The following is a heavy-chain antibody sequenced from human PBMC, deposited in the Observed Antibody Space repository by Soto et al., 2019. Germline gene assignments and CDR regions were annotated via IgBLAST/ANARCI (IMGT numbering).Heavy chain of an antibody. CDR2: ISWNSGSI. V-gene: IGHV3-9*01. CDR1: GFTFDDYA. J-gene: IGHJ4*02. Sequence: EVQLVESGGGLVQPGRSLRLSCAASGFTFDDYAMHWVRQAPGKGLEWVSGISWNSGSIGYADSVKGRFTISRDNAKNSLYLQMNSLRAEDTDLYYCAKVSSSWDFDYWGQGTLVTVSS. D-gene: IGHD6-13*01. CDR3: AKVSSSWDFDY.